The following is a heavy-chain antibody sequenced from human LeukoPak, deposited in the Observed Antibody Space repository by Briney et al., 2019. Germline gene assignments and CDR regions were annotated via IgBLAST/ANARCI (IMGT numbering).Heavy chain of an antibody. CDR3: ARRGYCSGGSCYSFDY. D-gene: IGHD2-15*01. J-gene: IGHJ4*02. Sequence: SETLSLTCTVSGGSISGYYWSWIRQPPGKGLEYIGHIYYSGSTNYHPSLESRVTILLDTSKNQFSLRLSSVTAADTALYYCARRGYCSGGSCYSFDYWGQGTLVTVSS. CDR1: GGSISGYY. CDR2: IYYSGST. V-gene: IGHV4-59*08.